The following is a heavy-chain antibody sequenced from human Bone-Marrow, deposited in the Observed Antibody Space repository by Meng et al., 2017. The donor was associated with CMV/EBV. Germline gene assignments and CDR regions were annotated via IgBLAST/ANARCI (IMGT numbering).Heavy chain of an antibody. CDR1: GFTFNSYN. J-gene: IGHJ4*02. Sequence: GESLKISCAASGFTFNSYNMNWVRQAPGKGLEWVSYISSSSSTIYYADSVKGRFTIHRDNAKNLLYPQMNSLRAEDTAVYYCASSRFCIAAAGIKIWGQGTLVTVYS. CDR3: ASSRFCIAAAGIKI. CDR2: ISSSSSTI. V-gene: IGHV3-48*04. D-gene: IGHD6-13*01.